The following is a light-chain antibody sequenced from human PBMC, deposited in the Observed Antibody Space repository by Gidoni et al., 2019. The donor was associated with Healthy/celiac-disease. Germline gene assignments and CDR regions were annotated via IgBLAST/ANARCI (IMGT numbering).Light chain of an antibody. V-gene: IGKV3-11*01. J-gene: IGKJ5*01. Sequence: ELVLTQSPATLSLSPGERATLACRASQSVSSYLAWYQQKPGQAPRLLIYDASNRATGIPARFSGSGSGTDFTLTLSSLEPEDFAVYYCQQRSNWPPLITFGQGTRLEIK. CDR3: QQRSNWPPLIT. CDR2: DAS. CDR1: QSVSSY.